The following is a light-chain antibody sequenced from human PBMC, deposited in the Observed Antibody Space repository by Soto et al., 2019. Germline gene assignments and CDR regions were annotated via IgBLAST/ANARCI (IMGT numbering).Light chain of an antibody. CDR1: QDITNH. CDR3: LQHHSYPYT. Sequence: DIQMTQSPSSLSASVGDRVTITCQASQDITNHLNWYQQKPGKAPKLLIYDSSDLETGVPSRFSGSGSGTYFTLTISSLQPEDIATYYCLQHHSYPYTFGQGTKVDIK. V-gene: IGKV1-33*01. CDR2: DSS. J-gene: IGKJ2*01.